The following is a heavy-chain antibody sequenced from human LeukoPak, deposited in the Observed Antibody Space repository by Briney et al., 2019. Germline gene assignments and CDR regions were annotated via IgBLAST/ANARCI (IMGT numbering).Heavy chain of an antibody. CDR2: LYYSGNT. CDR1: GRSISTYY. D-gene: IGHD3-22*01. V-gene: IGHV4-59*01. J-gene: IGHJ4*02. CDR3: ARDKGEYYDSSGYLDY. Sequence: SETLSLTCTVSGRSISTYYWSWIRQPPGKGLERVGYLYYSGNTNFNPALKSRVTMSVDTSKNQFSLKLSSVPAADTGVYYCARDKGEYYDSSGYLDYWGQGTLVTVSS.